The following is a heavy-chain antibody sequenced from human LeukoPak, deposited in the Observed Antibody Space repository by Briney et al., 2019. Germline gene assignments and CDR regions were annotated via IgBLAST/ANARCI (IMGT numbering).Heavy chain of an antibody. CDR1: GFTFSNFA. CDR2: ISGGGRSI. J-gene: IGHJ3*02. D-gene: IGHD3-9*01. V-gene: IGHV3-23*01. Sequence: PGGSLRLSCAASGFTFSNFAMTWVRQAPGKGLEWVSGISGGGRSIYYTDSVKGRFTVSRDNLKSTLTLQMSGLRAEDTAVYYCASRILRYFDWLSNDAFDIWGQGTMVTVSS. CDR3: ASRILRYFDWLSNDAFDI.